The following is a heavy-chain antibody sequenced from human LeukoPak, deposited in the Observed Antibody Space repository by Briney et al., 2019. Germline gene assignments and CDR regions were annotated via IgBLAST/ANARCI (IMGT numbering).Heavy chain of an antibody. D-gene: IGHD3-10*01. Sequence: ASVKVSCKASGYTFTNYGISWVRQAPGQGLEWMGCISGYNGDTNYAKKVQGRVTMTTDTSTSTAHMELRSLRSDDTAVYYCARRTYYYGSGSYNNNYYYYMDVWGKGTTVNVSS. CDR1: GYTFTNYG. CDR3: ARRTYYYGSGSYNNNYYYYMDV. J-gene: IGHJ6*03. CDR2: ISGYNGDT. V-gene: IGHV1-18*01.